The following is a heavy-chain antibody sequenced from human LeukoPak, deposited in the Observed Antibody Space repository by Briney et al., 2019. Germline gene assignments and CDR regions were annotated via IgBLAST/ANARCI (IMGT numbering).Heavy chain of an antibody. CDR3: ARGTSPAHYYYYYGMDV. J-gene: IGHJ6*02. Sequence: SVKVSCKASGGTFSSYAISWVRQAPGQGLEWMGTIIPILGIANYAQKFQGRVTITADKSTSTAYMELSSLRSEDTAVYYCARGTSPAHYYYYYGMDVWGQGTTVTVSS. D-gene: IGHD2-2*01. V-gene: IGHV1-69*04. CDR2: IIPILGIA. CDR1: GGTFSSYA.